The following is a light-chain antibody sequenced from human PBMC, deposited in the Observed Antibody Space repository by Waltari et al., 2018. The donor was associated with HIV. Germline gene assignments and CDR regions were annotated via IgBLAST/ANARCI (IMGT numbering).Light chain of an antibody. V-gene: IGLV4-69*01. CDR1: SGHSSYG. CDR3: QTWVTGTRV. J-gene: IGLJ2*01. CDR2: VNSVGSH. Sequence: QLVLTQSPSASASLGASVRLTCTLSSGHSSYGIAWHQQQPEKGPRFLMKVNSVGSHSKGDGIPDRFSGSSSGAERYLTISSRQSEDEGDYYCQTWVTGTRVFGGGTKLTVL.